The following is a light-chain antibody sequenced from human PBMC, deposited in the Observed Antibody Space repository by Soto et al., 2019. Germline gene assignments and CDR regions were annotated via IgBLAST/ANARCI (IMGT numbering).Light chain of an antibody. Sequence: DIQMTQSPSTLSASVGDRVTITCRASQSIGSWLAWFQQKPGKAPKVLIYKASSLQTGVPARFSGSGSGTEFTLTISSLQPDDFATYYCQKYNSAPHTFGQGTKLEIK. CDR1: QSIGSW. V-gene: IGKV1-5*03. J-gene: IGKJ2*01. CDR2: KAS. CDR3: QKYNSAPHT.